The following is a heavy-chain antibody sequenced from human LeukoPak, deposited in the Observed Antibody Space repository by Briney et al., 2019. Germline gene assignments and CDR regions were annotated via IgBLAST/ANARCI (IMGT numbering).Heavy chain of an antibody. CDR1: GYSFTNYW. Sequence: GESLKISCKGSGYSFTNYWIDWVRQMPGKGLEWMGIIYPADSDTRYSPSFQGQVTISADKSINTAYLQWSSLKASDIAMYYCARQVCGGGTCYLDYWGQGTLVTVSS. D-gene: IGHD2-15*01. V-gene: IGHV5-51*01. CDR2: IYPADSDT. J-gene: IGHJ4*02. CDR3: ARQVCGGGTCYLDY.